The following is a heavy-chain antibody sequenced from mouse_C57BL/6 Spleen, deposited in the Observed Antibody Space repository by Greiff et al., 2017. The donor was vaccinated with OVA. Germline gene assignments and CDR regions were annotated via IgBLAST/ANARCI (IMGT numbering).Heavy chain of an antibody. CDR2: IHPSDSDT. D-gene: IGHD3-3*01. CDR3: AIGRGLDY. J-gene: IGHJ2*01. Sequence: QVQLKQPGAELVKPGASVKVSCKASGYTFTSYWMHWVKQRPGQGLEWIGRIHPSDSDTNYNQKFTGKATLTVDKSYRTAYMQLSSLTAEDAAVYYCAIGRGLDYWGQGTTLTVSS. CDR1: GYTFTSYW. V-gene: IGHV1-74*01.